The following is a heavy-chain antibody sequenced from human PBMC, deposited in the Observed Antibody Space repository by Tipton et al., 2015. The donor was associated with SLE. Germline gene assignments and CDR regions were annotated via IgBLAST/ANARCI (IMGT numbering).Heavy chain of an antibody. CDR2: IYHSGST. CDR1: GYSISSGYY. CDR3: ARDGRSGDPRDY. D-gene: IGHD4-17*01. V-gene: IGHV4-38-2*02. Sequence: SLTCVVSGYSISSGYYWGWIRQPPGKGLEWIGSIYHSGSTYYNPSLKSRVTISVDTSKNQFSLKLTSVTAADTAVYYCARDGRSGDPRDYWGQGTLVTVSS. J-gene: IGHJ4*02.